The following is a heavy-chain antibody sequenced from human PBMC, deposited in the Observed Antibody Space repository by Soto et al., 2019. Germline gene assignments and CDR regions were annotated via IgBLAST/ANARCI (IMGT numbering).Heavy chain of an antibody. CDR3: AKEGCSSTSCYSAFDI. Sequence: PGESLKISCAASGFTFSSYSMNWVRQAPGKGLEWVSAISSSGGNTYYADSVKGRFTISRDNSKNTLYLQMNSLRAEDTAVYYCAKEGCSSTSCYSAFDIWGQGTMVTVSS. J-gene: IGHJ3*02. CDR1: GFTFSSYS. V-gene: IGHV3-23*01. D-gene: IGHD2-2*01. CDR2: ISSSGGNT.